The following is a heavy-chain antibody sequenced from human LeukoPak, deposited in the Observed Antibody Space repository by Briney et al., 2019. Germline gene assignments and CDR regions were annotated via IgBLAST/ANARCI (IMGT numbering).Heavy chain of an antibody. D-gene: IGHD2-2*02. CDR2: IKSKTDGGTT. CDR1: GFTFSNAW. Sequence: GGSLRLSCAASGFTFSNAWMSWVRQAPGKGLEWVGRIKSKTDGGTTDYAAPVKGRFTISRDDSKNTLYLQMNSLKTEDTTVYYCTTGHCSSTSCYTYDAFDIWGQGTMVTASS. CDR3: TTGHCSSTSCYTYDAFDI. V-gene: IGHV3-15*01. J-gene: IGHJ3*02.